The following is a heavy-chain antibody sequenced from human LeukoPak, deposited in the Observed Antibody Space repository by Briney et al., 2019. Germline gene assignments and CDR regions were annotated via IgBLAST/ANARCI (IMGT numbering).Heavy chain of an antibody. J-gene: IGHJ4*02. D-gene: IGHD1-26*01. CDR2: IIPIFGTA. Sequence: SVKVSCKASGGTFSSYAISWVRQAPGQGLEWMGGIIPIFGTANYAQKFQGRVTITADESTSTAYMELSSLRSEDTAVYYCASRIVGAWYYFDYWGQGTLVTVSS. CDR3: ASRIVGAWYYFDY. CDR1: GGTFSSYA. V-gene: IGHV1-69*13.